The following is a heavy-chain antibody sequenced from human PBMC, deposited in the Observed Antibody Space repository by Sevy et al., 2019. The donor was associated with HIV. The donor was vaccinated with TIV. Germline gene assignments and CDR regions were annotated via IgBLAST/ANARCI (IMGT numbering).Heavy chain of an antibody. Sequence: GGSLRVSCTASGFDFANAWMNWVRQAPGKGLEWVGHIKSITDGGAADYAAPVKGRFTISRHDSKNTLYLHMNSLKAEDTAVYYCSTDDLISYWGRGTLVTVSS. V-gene: IGHV3-15*07. CDR1: GFDFANAW. J-gene: IGHJ4*02. CDR2: IKSITDGGAA. CDR3: STDDLISY.